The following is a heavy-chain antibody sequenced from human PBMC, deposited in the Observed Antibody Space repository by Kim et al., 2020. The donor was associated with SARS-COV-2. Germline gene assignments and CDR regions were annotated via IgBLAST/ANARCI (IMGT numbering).Heavy chain of an antibody. D-gene: IGHD6-19*01. Sequence: SETLSLTCTVSGGSISSSSYYWGWIRQPPGKGLEWIGSIYYSGSTFYNPSLNSRVTKSVDTSKNQFPLKLSSVTAADTAVYYFAGGLVMEVAGYNCFDP. CDR2: IYYSGST. CDR1: GGSISSSSYY. J-gene: IGHJ5*02. CDR3: AGGLVMEVAGYNCFDP. V-gene: IGHV4-39*06.